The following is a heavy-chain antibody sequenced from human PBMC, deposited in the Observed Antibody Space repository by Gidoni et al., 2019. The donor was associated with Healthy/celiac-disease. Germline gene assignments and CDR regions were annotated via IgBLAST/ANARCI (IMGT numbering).Heavy chain of an antibody. CDR1: GFTLRSYG. J-gene: IGHJ4*02. V-gene: IGHV3-33*01. D-gene: IGHD5-12*01. Sequence: QVQLVESGGGVVQPGRYLRLYCAESGFTLRSYGMHWVRHAPVKGLDWVAVIWYDGSNKYYADSGKGRFTISRDNSKNTLYLQMNSLRAEDTAVYYCARDFCGYSGYDSGYFDYWGQGTLVTVSS. CDR2: IWYDGSNK. CDR3: ARDFCGYSGYDSGYFDY.